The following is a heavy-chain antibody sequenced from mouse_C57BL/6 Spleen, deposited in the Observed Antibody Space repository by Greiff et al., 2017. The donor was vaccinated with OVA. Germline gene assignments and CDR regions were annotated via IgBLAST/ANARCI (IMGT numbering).Heavy chain of an antibody. D-gene: IGHD2-4*01. Sequence: QVHVKQSGAELVRPGASVKMSCKASGYTFTSYTMHWVKQRPGQGLEWIGYINPSSGYTKYNQKFKDKATLTADKSSSTAYMQLSSLTSEDSAVYYFARGQGLDYAMDYWGQGTSVTVSS. CDR2: INPSSGYT. J-gene: IGHJ4*01. CDR3: ARGQGLDYAMDY. CDR1: GYTFTSYT. V-gene: IGHV1-4*01.